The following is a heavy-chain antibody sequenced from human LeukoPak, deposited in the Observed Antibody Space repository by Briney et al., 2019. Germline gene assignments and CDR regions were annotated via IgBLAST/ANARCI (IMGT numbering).Heavy chain of an antibody. Sequence: GGSLRLACAASGFTFSSFWMTWVRQAPGKGLEWAASIEHDGSEKYYVDSVKGRFTVSRDNAKNSLFLQMNSLRAEDTALYYCARGDSSSYWGPGTLVTVSS. CDR1: GFTFSSFW. V-gene: IGHV3-7*05. CDR3: ARGDSSSY. J-gene: IGHJ4*02. CDR2: IEHDGSEK. D-gene: IGHD6-13*01.